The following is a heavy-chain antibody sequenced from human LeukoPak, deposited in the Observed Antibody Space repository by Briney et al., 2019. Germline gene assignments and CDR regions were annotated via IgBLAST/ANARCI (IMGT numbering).Heavy chain of an antibody. CDR2: INHSGST. D-gene: IGHD6-6*01. Sequence: PSETLSLTCAVYGGSFSGYYWSWIRQPPGKGLEWIGEINHSGSTNYNPSLKSRVTISVDTSKNQFSLKLSSVTAADTAVYYCAMRIAARPRRPFDYWGQGTLVTVSS. V-gene: IGHV4-34*01. CDR1: GGSFSGYY. J-gene: IGHJ4*02. CDR3: AMRIAARPRRPFDY.